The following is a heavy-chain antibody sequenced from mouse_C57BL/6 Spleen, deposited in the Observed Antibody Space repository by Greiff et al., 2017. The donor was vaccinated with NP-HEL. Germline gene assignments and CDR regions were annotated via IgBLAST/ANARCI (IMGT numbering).Heavy chain of an antibody. CDR3: ARADYDWFAY. V-gene: IGHV1-82*01. J-gene: IGHJ3*01. Sequence: VQRVESGPELVKPGASVKISCKASGYAFSSSWMNWVKQRPGKGLEWIGRIYPGDGDTNYNGKFKGKATLTADKSSSTAYMQLSSLTSEDSAVYFCARADYDWFAYWGQGTLVTVSA. CDR2: IYPGDGDT. D-gene: IGHD2-4*01. CDR1: GYAFSSSW.